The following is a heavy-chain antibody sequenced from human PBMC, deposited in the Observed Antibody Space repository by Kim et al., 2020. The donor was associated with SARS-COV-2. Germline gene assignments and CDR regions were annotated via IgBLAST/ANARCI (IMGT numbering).Heavy chain of an antibody. V-gene: IGHV3-43*01. CDR3: AKDLGAYSSSWYLYYYGMDV. D-gene: IGHD6-13*01. J-gene: IGHJ6*02. Sequence: RFTISRDNSKNSLYLQMNSLRTEDTALYYCAKDLGAYSSSWYLYYYGMDVWGQGTTVTVSS.